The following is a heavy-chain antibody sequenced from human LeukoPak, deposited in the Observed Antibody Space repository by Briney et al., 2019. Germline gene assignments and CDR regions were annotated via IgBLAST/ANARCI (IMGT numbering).Heavy chain of an antibody. J-gene: IGHJ6*02. V-gene: IGHV4-34*01. CDR2: INHSGST. Sequence: PSETLSLTCAVYGGSFSGYYWSWIRQPPGKGLEWIGEINHSGSTNYNPSLKSRVTISVDTSKNQFSLKLSSVTAADTAVYYCARDCIRPPYYYYGMDVWGQGTTVTVSS. CDR3: ARDCIRPPYYYYGMDV. D-gene: IGHD2-15*01. CDR1: GGSFSGYY.